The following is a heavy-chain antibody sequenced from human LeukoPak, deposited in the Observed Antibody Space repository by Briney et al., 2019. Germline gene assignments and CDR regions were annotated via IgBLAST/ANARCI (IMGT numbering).Heavy chain of an antibody. Sequence: PSETLSLTCTVSGGSISSYYWSWIRQPPGKGLEWIGYIYYSGSTNYNPSLKSRVTISVDTSKNQFSLKLSSVTAADTAVYYCARYSVGYGSGSSYYSFDPWGQGTLVTVSS. D-gene: IGHD3-10*01. CDR2: IYYSGST. J-gene: IGHJ5*02. V-gene: IGHV4-59*01. CDR3: ARYSVGYGSGSSYYSFDP. CDR1: GGSISSYY.